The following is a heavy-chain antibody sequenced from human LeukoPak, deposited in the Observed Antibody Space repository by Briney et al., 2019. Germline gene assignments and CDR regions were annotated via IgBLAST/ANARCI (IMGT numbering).Heavy chain of an antibody. CDR2: IYPGDSDT. CDR1: GYSFTSYW. Sequence: GESLKISCKGSGYSFTSYWIGWVRQMPGKGLEWMGIIYPGDSDTRYSPSFQGQVTISADKSISTAYLQWSSLKASDTAMYYCARRPGIAAAVPDYYFDYWGQGTLVTVSS. J-gene: IGHJ4*02. CDR3: ARRPGIAAAVPDYYFDY. D-gene: IGHD6-13*01. V-gene: IGHV5-51*01.